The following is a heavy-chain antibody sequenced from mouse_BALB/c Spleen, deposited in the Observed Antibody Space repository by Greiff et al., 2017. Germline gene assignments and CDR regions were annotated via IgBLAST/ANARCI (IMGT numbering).Heavy chain of an antibody. CDR2: ISSGSTTI. CDR3: ARTEYGNYGAY. D-gene: IGHD2-1*01. CDR1: GFTFSSFG. V-gene: IGHV5-17*02. Sequence: EVNVVESGGGLVQPGGSRKLSCAASGFTFSSFGMHWVRQAPEKGLEWVAYISSGSTTIYYADTVKGRFTISRDNPKNTLFLQMTSLRSEDTAMYYCARTEYGNYGAYWGQGTLVTVSA. J-gene: IGHJ3*01.